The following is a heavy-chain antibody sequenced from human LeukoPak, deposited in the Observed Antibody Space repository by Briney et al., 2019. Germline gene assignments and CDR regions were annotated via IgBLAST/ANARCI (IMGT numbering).Heavy chain of an antibody. D-gene: IGHD2-2*01. Sequence: GGSLRLSCAASGFTFRSYWIHWVREAPGKGLVWVSRINSDGGTTTYADSVKGRFTISRDNAKNTLYLQMSSLRVEDTAMYYCARGNCGSTSCYWGFDYWGLGTLVTVSS. J-gene: IGHJ4*02. CDR2: INSDGGTT. V-gene: IGHV3-74*01. CDR3: ARGNCGSTSCYWGFDY. CDR1: GFTFRSYW.